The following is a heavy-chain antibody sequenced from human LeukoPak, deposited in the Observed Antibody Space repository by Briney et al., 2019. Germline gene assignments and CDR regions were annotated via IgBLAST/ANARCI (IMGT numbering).Heavy chain of an antibody. CDR3: AKDIYYYYGMDV. CDR2: ISWNSGSI. V-gene: IGHV3-9*01. J-gene: IGHJ6*02. CDR1: GFTFSSYG. Sequence: PGGSLRLSCAASGFTFSSYGMHWVRQAPGKGLEWVSGISWNSGSIGYADSVKGRFTISRDNAKNSLYLQMNSLRAEDTALYYCAKDIYYYYGMDVWGQGTTVTVSS.